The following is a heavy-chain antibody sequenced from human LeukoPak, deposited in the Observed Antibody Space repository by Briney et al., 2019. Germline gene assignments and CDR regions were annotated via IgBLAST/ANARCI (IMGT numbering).Heavy chain of an antibody. V-gene: IGHV4-39*01. CDR2: IYYSGST. D-gene: IGHD4-17*01. J-gene: IGHJ4*02. CDR1: GGSITSRSYY. Sequence: PSETLSLTCTVSGGSITSRSYYWGWIRQPPGKGLEWIGSIYYSGSTYYNPSLKSRVTISVDTSKNQFSLKLSSVTAADTAVYYCARHGSAYGVYGEFDYWGQGTLVTVSS. CDR3: ARHGSAYGVYGEFDY.